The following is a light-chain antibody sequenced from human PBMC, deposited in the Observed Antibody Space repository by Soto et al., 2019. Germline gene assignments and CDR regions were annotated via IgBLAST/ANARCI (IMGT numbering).Light chain of an antibody. J-gene: IGLJ1*01. CDR2: DVS. V-gene: IGLV2-8*01. CDR3: SSYTDRNNLV. CDR1: SSDIGGYNS. Sequence: QSVLTQSPSASGSPGQSVTISCTGTSSDIGGYNSVSWYKQHPGKAPKVMIYDVSKRPSGVPDRFSGSKSGNTASLTVSALQAEDEADYYCSSYTDRNNLVFGTGTKVTVL.